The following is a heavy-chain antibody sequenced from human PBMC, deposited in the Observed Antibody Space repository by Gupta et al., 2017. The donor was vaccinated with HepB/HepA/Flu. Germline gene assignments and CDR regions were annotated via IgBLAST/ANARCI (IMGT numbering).Heavy chain of an antibody. D-gene: IGHD4-11*01. J-gene: IGHJ6*03. CDR1: GGSVNSGRYY. V-gene: IGHV4-61*03. CDR3: ARTNYYYYYMDV. Sequence: QVQLEESGPGLVKPSETLSLTCTVSGGSVNSGRYYWSWIRQPPGTGLEWIGYIYYSGSTNYNPSLKSRVTISVDTSKNHFSLKLSSVTAADTAVYYCARTNYYYYYMDVWGKGTTVTVSS. CDR2: IYYSGST.